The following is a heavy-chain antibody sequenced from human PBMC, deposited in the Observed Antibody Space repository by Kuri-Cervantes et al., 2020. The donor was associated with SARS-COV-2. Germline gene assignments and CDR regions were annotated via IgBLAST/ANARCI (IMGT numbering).Heavy chain of an antibody. J-gene: IGHJ6*02. CDR1: GYTFSTYA. V-gene: IGHV1-3*04. CDR3: ARDPLIVPAAIDYYYYGMDV. Sequence: ASVKVSCKASGYTFSTYAMHWVRQAPGQRLEWMGWINTGNGNTKSSQRFQGRVTITRDTSASTVYMELRSLRSEDTAVYYCARDPLIVPAAIDYYYYGMDVWGQGTTVTVSS. D-gene: IGHD2-2*02. CDR2: INTGNGNT.